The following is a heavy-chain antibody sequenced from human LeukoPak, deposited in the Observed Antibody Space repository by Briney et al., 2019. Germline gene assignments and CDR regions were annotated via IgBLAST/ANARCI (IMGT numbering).Heavy chain of an antibody. V-gene: IGHV3-74*01. CDR2: INSYVSST. J-gene: IGHJ4*02. CDR1: GFTFSSYW. D-gene: IGHD1-1*01. Sequence: GGSLRLSCAASGFTFSSYWMHWVRQAPGKGLLWVSRINSYVSSTNYADSVKGRFTISRDNARNTLYLQRNSLRAENRAVYYCVRESTFSGTNNSFDYWGQGTLVTVSS. CDR3: VRESTFSGTNNSFDY.